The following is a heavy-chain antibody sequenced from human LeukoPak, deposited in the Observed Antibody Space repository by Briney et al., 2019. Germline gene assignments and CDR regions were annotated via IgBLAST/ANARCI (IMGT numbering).Heavy chain of an antibody. CDR2: IYYSGST. D-gene: IGHD5-12*01. J-gene: IGHJ6*03. V-gene: IGHV4-39*01. CDR1: GGSISSSSYY. CDR3: ARQTFSGYDVHYYYYMDV. Sequence: SETLSLTCTVSGGSISSSSYYWGWIRQPPGKGLEWIGSIYYSGSTYYNPSLKSRVTISVDTSKNQFSLKLSSVTAADTAMYYCARQTFSGYDVHYYYYMDVWGKGTTVSVSS.